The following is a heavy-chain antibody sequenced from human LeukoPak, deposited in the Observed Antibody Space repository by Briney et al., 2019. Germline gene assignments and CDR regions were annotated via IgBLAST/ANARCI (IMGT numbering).Heavy chain of an antibody. CDR2: IYYSGST. J-gene: IGHJ4*02. CDR1: GGSTSSYY. CDR3: ARDSGRYSGYDLPESFDY. V-gene: IGHV4-59*01. Sequence: SETLSLTCTVSGGSTSSYYWSWIRQPPGKGLEWIGYIYYSGSTNYNPSLRSRVTISVDTSKNQFSLKLSSVTAADTAVYYCARDSGRYSGYDLPESFDYWGQGTLVTVSS. D-gene: IGHD5-12*01.